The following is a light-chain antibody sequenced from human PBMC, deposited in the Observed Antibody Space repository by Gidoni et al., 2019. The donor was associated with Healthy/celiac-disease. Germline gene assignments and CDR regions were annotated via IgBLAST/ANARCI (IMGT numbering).Light chain of an antibody. CDR1: SLRSYY. CDR2: GKN. Sequence: SSELTQDPAVSVALGQTVRITCQGYSLRSYYASWYQQKPGQAPVLVIYGKNNRPSGIPYRFSGSSSGNTASLTITGAQAEDEADYYCNSRDSSGNPLYVFGTGTKVTVL. CDR3: NSRDSSGNPLYV. J-gene: IGLJ1*01. V-gene: IGLV3-19*01.